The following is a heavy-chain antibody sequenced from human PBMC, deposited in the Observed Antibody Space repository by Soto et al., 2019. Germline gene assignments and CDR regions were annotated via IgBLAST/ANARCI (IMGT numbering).Heavy chain of an antibody. D-gene: IGHD6-13*01. CDR2: IYSGGST. CDR3: ARNLIGSSWTGNYYYYGMDV. Sequence: PGGSLRLSCAASGFTVSSNYMSWVRQAPGKGLEWVSVIYSGGSTYYADSVKGRFTISRDNSKNTLYLQMNSLRAEDTAVYYCARNLIGSSWTGNYYYYGMDVWGQGTTV. J-gene: IGHJ6*02. V-gene: IGHV3-53*01. CDR1: GFTVSSNY.